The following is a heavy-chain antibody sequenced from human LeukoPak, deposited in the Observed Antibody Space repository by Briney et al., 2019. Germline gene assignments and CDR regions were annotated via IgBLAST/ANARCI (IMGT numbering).Heavy chain of an antibody. Sequence: PGGSLRLSCAASGFSVSSNYMNWVRQAPGKGLEWVSAIYTGGTTYYADSVKGRFTISRDNSKNTLYLQMNSLRAEDTAVYYCASDKLCSGYSSDFDYWGQGTLVTVSS. CDR3: ASDKLCSGYSSDFDY. V-gene: IGHV3-66*02. CDR2: IYTGGTT. CDR1: GFSVSSNY. J-gene: IGHJ4*02. D-gene: IGHD6-19*01.